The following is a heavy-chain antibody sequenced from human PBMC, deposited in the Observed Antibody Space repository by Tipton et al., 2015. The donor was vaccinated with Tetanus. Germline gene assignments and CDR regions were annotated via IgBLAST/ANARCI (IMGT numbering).Heavy chain of an antibody. V-gene: IGHV4-61*01. D-gene: IGHD4-11*01. CDR3: ARDSNFYSYSYKGMDV. CDR2: VFHSGST. J-gene: IGHJ6*02. CDR1: GGSINSVNYY. Sequence: LRLSCTVSGGSINSVNYYWSWIRQPPGKGLEWIGYVFHSGSTKYNPSLKSRVAISVDTSKNQFSLKLRSVTAADTAVYYCARDSNFYSYSYKGMDVWGQGTTVTVPS.